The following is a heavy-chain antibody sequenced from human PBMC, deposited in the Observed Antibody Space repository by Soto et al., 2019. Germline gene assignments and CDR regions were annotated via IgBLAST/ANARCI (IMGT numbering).Heavy chain of an antibody. J-gene: IGHJ4*02. CDR2: IYHSGST. Sequence: SETLSLTCTVSVGSVSSGSYYWNWIRQPPGKGLEWIGSIYHSGSTDYNPSLKSRVTISVDTSKNQFSLKLGSVTAADTAVYYCATVSLQLTTLDYWGQGALVAVSS. D-gene: IGHD4-4*01. V-gene: IGHV4-61*01. CDR1: VGSVSSGSYY. CDR3: ATVSLQLTTLDY.